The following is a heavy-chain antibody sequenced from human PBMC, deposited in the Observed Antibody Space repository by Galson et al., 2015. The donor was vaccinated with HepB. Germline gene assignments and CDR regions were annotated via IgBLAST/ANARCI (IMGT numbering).Heavy chain of an antibody. CDR1: GYTFTTNG. CDR2: ISANNGNT. Sequence: SVKVSCKASGYTFTTNGISWVRQAPGQGLEWMGWISANNGNTKYAQNLQGRVTLTRDTSTSTAYLELRSLRSDDTAAYYCAKDGDYRFDSWGQGTLVTVSS. V-gene: IGHV1-18*04. CDR3: AKDGDYRFDS. J-gene: IGHJ4*02. D-gene: IGHD2-21*02.